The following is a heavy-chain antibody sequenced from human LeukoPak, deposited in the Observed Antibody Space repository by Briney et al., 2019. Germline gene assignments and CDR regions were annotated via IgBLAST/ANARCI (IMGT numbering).Heavy chain of an antibody. Sequence: GGSLRLSCAASRFTFSDYYMSWMRQAPGRGLEWVSYISSSGSTIYYADSVKGRFTISRDNAKNSLYLQMNSLRAEDTAVYYCARFGSDYYGSGKRDYWGQGTLVTVSS. CDR2: ISSSGSTI. D-gene: IGHD3-10*01. J-gene: IGHJ4*02. CDR1: RFTFSDYY. CDR3: ARFGSDYYGSGKRDY. V-gene: IGHV3-11*01.